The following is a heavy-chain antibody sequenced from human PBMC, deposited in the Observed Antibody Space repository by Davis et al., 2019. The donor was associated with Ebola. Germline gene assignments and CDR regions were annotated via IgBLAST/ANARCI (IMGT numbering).Heavy chain of an antibody. Sequence: PGGSLRLSCAASGFTFSSYSMNWVRQAPGKGLEWVSSISSSSYIYYADSVKGRFTISRDNAKNSLYLQMNSLRAEDTAVYYCARGMDTAMAAYYYYYYMDVWGKGTTVTVSS. CDR3: ARGMDTAMAAYYYYYYMDV. J-gene: IGHJ6*03. CDR1: GFTFSSYS. V-gene: IGHV3-21*01. D-gene: IGHD5-18*01. CDR2: ISSSSYI.